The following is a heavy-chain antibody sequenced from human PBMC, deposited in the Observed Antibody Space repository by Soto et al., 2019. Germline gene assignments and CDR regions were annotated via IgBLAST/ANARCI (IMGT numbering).Heavy chain of an antibody. CDR1: GGSISSGGYS. D-gene: IGHD3-3*01. V-gene: IGHV4-30-2*01. J-gene: IGHJ4*02. CDR2: IYHSGST. Sequence: SETLSLTCAVSGGSISSGGYSWSWIRQPPGKGLEWIGYIYHSGSTYYNPSLKSRVTISVDRSKNQFSLKLSSVTAADTAVYYCARGVRIGRSGYFDYSGQGTLVTVSS. CDR3: ARGVRIGRSGYFDY.